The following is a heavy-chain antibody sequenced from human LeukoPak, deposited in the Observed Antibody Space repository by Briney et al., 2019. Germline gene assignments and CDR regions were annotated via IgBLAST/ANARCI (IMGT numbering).Heavy chain of an antibody. D-gene: IGHD1-26*01. J-gene: IGHJ6*03. CDR1: GGSISSYY. CDR3: AREFGVGASNYYHYYMDV. V-gene: IGHV4-4*07. CDR2: IYTSGST. Sequence: SETLSLTCTVSGGSISSYYWSWIRQPAGKGLEWIGRIYTSGSTNYNPSLKSRVTMSVDTSKNQFSLKLSSVTAADTAVYYCAREFGVGASNYYHYYMDVWGKGTTATVSS.